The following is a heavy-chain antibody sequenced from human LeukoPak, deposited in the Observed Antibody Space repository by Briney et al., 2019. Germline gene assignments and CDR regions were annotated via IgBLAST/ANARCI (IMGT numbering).Heavy chain of an antibody. J-gene: IGHJ3*02. CDR1: GGSISSGGYY. D-gene: IGHD3-22*01. CDR2: IYYSGST. Sequence: PSETLSLTCTVSGGSISSGGYYWSWIRQHPGKGLEWIGYIYYSGSTYYNPSLKSRVTISVDTSKNQFSLKLSSVTAADKAVCYSARGGGYYDSSGYRGSDAFDIWGQGTMVTVSS. CDR3: ARGGGYYDSSGYRGSDAFDI. V-gene: IGHV4-31*03.